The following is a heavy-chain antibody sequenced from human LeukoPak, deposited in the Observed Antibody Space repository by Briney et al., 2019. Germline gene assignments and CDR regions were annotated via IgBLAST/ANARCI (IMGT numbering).Heavy chain of an antibody. J-gene: IGHJ4*02. CDR1: GFTFSSYS. CDR2: ISSSSSYI. Sequence: PGGSLRLSCAASGFTFSSYSMNWVRQAPGKGLEWVSSISSSSSYIYYADSVKGRFAISRDNAKNSLYLQMNSLRAEDTAVYYCARDHGDYFDYWGQGTLVTVSS. CDR3: ARDHGDYFDY. V-gene: IGHV3-21*01. D-gene: IGHD4-17*01.